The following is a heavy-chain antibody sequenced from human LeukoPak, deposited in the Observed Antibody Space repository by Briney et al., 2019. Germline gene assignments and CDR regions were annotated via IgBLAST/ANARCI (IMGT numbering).Heavy chain of an antibody. Sequence: SETLSLTCTVSGGSISSSSYYWGSIRQPPGRGLEWIASIYNSGSTYYNPSLTSLVPISVNTAKNQFSLKLRSVTAADAAVYYCERLGLVRSPLYYMDVWGKGTTVTVSS. V-gene: IGHV4-39*01. CDR1: GGSISSSSYY. CDR2: IYNSGST. D-gene: IGHD3-16*01. CDR3: ERLGLVRSPLYYMDV. J-gene: IGHJ6*03.